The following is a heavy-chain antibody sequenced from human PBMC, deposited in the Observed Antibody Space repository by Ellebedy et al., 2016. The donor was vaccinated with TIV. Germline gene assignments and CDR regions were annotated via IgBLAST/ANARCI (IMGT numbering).Heavy chain of an antibody. CDR1: GYTFTSYY. CDR3: ARDRIVGSSSPYYNGMDV. CDR2: IDPSGGST. D-gene: IGHD1-26*01. V-gene: IGHV1-46*01. Sequence: AASVKVSCKASGYTFTSYYMHWVRQAPGQGLEWMGVIDPSGGSTGYAQKFQGRVTMTRDTSTSTVYMELSSLRSDDTAVYYWARDRIVGSSSPYYNGMDVWGQGTTVTVSS. J-gene: IGHJ6*02.